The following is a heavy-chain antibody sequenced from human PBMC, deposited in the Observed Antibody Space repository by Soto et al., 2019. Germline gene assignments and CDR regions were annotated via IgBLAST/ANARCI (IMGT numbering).Heavy chain of an antibody. D-gene: IGHD2-2*03. Sequence: SETLSLTFAVYGGSFSGYYWTWIRQPPGTGLEWIGEINHSGSTNYNPSLKSRVTISVDTSKNEFSLRLTSVTAADTGVYYCARLNGYCLRTNCHGYYGMDVWGQGTTVS. J-gene: IGHJ6*02. CDR3: ARLNGYCLRTNCHGYYGMDV. V-gene: IGHV4-34*01. CDR1: GGSFSGYY. CDR2: INHSGST.